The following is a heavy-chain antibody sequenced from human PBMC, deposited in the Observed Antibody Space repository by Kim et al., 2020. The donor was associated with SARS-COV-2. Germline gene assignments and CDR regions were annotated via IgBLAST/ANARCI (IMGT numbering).Heavy chain of an antibody. V-gene: IGHV1-69*06. CDR2: IIPVFGTA. J-gene: IGHJ6*02. CDR3: ARDRAAATFGELLDNYYSYYAMDV. CDR1: GGTFSSYA. D-gene: IGHD3-10*01. Sequence: SVKVSCKASGGTFSSYAIRWVRQAPGQGLEWMGGIIPVFGTANYAQNFQGRVTLTADKSTSTVYMELRSLRSEDTAMYYCARDRAAATFGELLDNYYSYYAMDVWGQGTTVTVSS.